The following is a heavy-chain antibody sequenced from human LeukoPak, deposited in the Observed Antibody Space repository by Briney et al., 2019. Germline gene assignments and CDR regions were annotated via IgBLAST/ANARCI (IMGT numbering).Heavy chain of an antibody. D-gene: IGHD6-19*01. Sequence: GGSLRLSCAASGFTFSSYWMHWVRQPPGKGLVWVSRIKNDGSTTTYADSVKGRFTVSRDNAKNTLYLQMNSLRAEDTAVYYCARDSGAVAGTINDAFDIWGQGTMVTVSS. J-gene: IGHJ3*02. V-gene: IGHV3-74*01. CDR1: GFTFSSYW. CDR3: ARDSGAVAGTINDAFDI. CDR2: IKNDGSTT.